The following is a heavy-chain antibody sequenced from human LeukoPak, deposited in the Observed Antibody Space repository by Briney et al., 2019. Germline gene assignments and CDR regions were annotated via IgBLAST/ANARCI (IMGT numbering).Heavy chain of an antibody. J-gene: IGHJ4*02. CDR3: ASSGAGYLDY. CDR1: GFTFSSYS. V-gene: IGHV3-21*01. Sequence: PGGPLRLSCAASGFTFSSYSMNWVRQAPGKGLEWVSSISSTSSYLDYADSVKGRFTISRDNAKNSLYLQMNSLRAEDTAVYYCASSGAGYLDYWGQGTLVTVSS. CDR2: ISSTSSYL. D-gene: IGHD6-13*01.